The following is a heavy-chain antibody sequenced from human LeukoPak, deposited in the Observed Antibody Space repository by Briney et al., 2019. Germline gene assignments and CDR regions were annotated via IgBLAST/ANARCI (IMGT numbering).Heavy chain of an antibody. CDR2: VYYSGST. CDR1: GGSISGYY. J-gene: IGHJ4*02. CDR3: ASEFAYSSGWYSFFDS. D-gene: IGHD6-19*01. Sequence: SETLSLTCTVSGGSISGYYWSWIRQPPGKGLEWIGYVYYSGSTNYNPSFKSRVTISVDTSKKQFSLKLSSVTAADTAVYYCASEFAYSSGWYSFFDSWGQGTLVTVSS. V-gene: IGHV4-59*08.